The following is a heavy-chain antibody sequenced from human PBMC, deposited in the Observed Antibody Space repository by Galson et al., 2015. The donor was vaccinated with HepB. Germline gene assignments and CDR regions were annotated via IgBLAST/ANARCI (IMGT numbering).Heavy chain of an antibody. J-gene: IGHJ5*02. CDR2: INHSGST. CDR1: GGSFSGYY. Sequence: SETLSLTCAVYGGSFSGYYWSWIRQPPGKGLEWIGEINHSGSTNYNPSLKSRVTISVDTSKNQFSLKLSSVTAADTAVYYCARVPSGWYRGVWFDPWGQGTLVTVSS. D-gene: IGHD6-19*01. V-gene: IGHV4-34*01. CDR3: ARVPSGWYRGVWFDP.